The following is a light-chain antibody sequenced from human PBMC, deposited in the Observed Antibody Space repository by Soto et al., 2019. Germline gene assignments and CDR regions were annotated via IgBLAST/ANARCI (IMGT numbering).Light chain of an antibody. Sequence: QSVLTQPASVSGSPGQSITISCTGTSSDVGGYNYVSWYQQHPGKAHKLMIYDVSNRPSGVSNRFSGSKSGNTASLTISALQAEDEADYYCSSYTSSTTYVVFGGGTQLTVL. CDR1: SSDVGGYNY. CDR3: SSYTSSTTYVV. J-gene: IGLJ2*01. CDR2: DVS. V-gene: IGLV2-14*01.